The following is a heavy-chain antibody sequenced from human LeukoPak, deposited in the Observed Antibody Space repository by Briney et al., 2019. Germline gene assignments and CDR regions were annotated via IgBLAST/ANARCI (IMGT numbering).Heavy chain of an antibody. CDR2: FDPEDGET. D-gene: IGHD1-20*01. V-gene: IGHV1-24*01. J-gene: IGHJ4*02. CDR1: GYTLTELS. CDR3: ATGGVYNWNDDFDY. Sequence: ASVKVSCKVSGYTLTELSMHWVRQAPGKGLEWMGGFDPEDGETIYAQKFQGRVTMTEDTSTDTAYMEPSSLRSEDTAVYYCATGGVYNWNDDFDYWGQGTLVTVSS.